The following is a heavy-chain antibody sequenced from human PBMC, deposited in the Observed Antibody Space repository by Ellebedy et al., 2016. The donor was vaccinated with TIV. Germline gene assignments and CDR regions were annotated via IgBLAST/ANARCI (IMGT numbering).Heavy chain of an antibody. V-gene: IGHV3-13*01. CDR3: ARATGTRYSSNWHDIDY. J-gene: IGHJ4*02. CDR1: GFTLSSYW. D-gene: IGHD6-13*01. Sequence: PGGSLRLSCAASGFTLSSYWMHWVRQAVGKGLEWISSVTTAGDTYYRGSVKGRFTISRENAKNSVFLQMSGLRAEDTAVYYCARATGTRYSSNWHDIDYWGQGTLVTVSS. CDR2: VTTAGDT.